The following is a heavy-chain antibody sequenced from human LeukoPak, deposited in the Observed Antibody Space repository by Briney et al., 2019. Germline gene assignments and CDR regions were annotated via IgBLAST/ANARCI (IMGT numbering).Heavy chain of an antibody. V-gene: IGHV1-46*01. CDR3: ARAGGSFDAFDI. Sequence: ASVKVSCKASGYTFTSYYMHWVRQAPGQGLEWMGIINPSGGSTSYARKFQGRVTMTRDTSTSTVYMELSSLRSEDTAVYYCARAGGSFDAFDIWGQGTMVTVSS. D-gene: IGHD2-15*01. CDR2: INPSGGST. CDR1: GYTFTSYY. J-gene: IGHJ3*02.